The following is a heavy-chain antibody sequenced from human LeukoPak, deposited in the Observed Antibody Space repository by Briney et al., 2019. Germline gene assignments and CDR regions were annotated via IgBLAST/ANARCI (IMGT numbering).Heavy chain of an antibody. V-gene: IGHV3-30*18. CDR1: GFTFSSYG. CDR3: AKDHWAMVRGVITYYFDY. Sequence: GGSLRLSCAASGFTFSSYGMHWVRQAPGKGLEWVAVISYDGSNKYYADSVKGRFTISRDNSKNTLYLQMNSLRAEDTAVYYCAKDHWAMVRGVITYYFDYWGQGTLVTVSS. J-gene: IGHJ4*02. D-gene: IGHD3-10*01. CDR2: ISYDGSNK.